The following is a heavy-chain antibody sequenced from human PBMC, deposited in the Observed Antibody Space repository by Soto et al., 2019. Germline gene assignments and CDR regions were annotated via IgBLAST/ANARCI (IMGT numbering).Heavy chain of an antibody. Sequence: QVQLVESGGGLVKLGGSLRLSCAASGFTFSDYYMSWIRQAPGKGLEWVSYINSSSTYTNYADSVKGRFTISRDNAKNSLYLQMNSLRAEDTAMYYCARVIAAAGGRRYFDLWGRGTLVTVSS. J-gene: IGHJ2*01. D-gene: IGHD6-13*01. CDR1: GFTFSDYY. V-gene: IGHV3-11*05. CDR2: INSSSTYT. CDR3: ARVIAAAGGRRYFDL.